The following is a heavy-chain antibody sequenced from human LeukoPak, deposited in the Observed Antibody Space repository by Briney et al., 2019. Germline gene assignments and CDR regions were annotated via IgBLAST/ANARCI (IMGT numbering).Heavy chain of an antibody. D-gene: IGHD3-10*01. CDR3: FMVRGVIKGVDY. CDR2: IYYSGNT. Sequence: PSETLSLNCIVSGVSISSYCWNWIRQPPGKGLEWIGYIYYSGNTDYNPSLRSRVTMSVDTSKNQFSLKLTSVSAADTAVYYCFMVRGVIKGVDYWGQGTLVTVSS. J-gene: IGHJ4*02. V-gene: IGHV4-59*01. CDR1: GVSISSYC.